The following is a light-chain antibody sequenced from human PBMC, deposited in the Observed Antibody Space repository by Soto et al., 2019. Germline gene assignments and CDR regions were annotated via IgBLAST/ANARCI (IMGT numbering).Light chain of an antibody. Sequence: EIVMTQSTATLSVSPGERATLSCRASQSVGSNLAWYQQKPGQAPRLLIYGASTRATGIPARFSGSGSGTEFTLTISSLQSEDFAICFCQQYNNWPQDRTFGQGTKVEIK. J-gene: IGKJ1*01. V-gene: IGKV3-15*01. CDR2: GAS. CDR3: QQYNNWPQDRT. CDR1: QSVGSN.